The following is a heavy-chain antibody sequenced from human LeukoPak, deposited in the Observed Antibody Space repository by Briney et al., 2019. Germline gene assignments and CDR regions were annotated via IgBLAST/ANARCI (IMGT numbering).Heavy chain of an antibody. D-gene: IGHD3-22*01. CDR2: ISGSGGST. CDR3: AKASQYYDSSGQLDY. Sequence: GGSLRLSCAASGFTFSSYAMSWVRQAPGKGLEWVSAISGSGGSTYYADSVKGRFTISRDNSKNTLYLQMNSLRAEDTAVYYCAKASQYYDSSGQLDYWGQGTLVTVSS. J-gene: IGHJ4*02. V-gene: IGHV3-23*01. CDR1: GFTFSSYA.